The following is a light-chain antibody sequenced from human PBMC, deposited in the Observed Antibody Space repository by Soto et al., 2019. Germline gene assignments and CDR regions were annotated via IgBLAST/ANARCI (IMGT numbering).Light chain of an antibody. CDR2: DVN. Sequence: QSALIQPRSVSGSPGQSVTISCTGTRRDLGAYNYVSWYQQHPGKAPKLMIYDVNRRPSGVPDRFSGSKSGNTASLTISGLQAEDEADYYCCSFAGSYTVFGGGTKLTV. V-gene: IGLV2-11*01. J-gene: IGLJ2*01. CDR1: RRDLGAYNY. CDR3: CSFAGSYTV.